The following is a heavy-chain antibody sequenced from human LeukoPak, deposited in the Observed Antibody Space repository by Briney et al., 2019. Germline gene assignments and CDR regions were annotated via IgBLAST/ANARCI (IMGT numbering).Heavy chain of an antibody. J-gene: IGHJ6*03. CDR3: ARGRYCSSTSCSFNYYYYMDV. Sequence: SVKVSCKASGGTFSSYAIRWVRQAPGQGLEWMGGIIPIFGTANYAQKFQGRVTITTDESTSTAYMELSSLRSEDTAVYYCARGRYCSSTSCSFNYYYYMDVWGKGTTVTVSS. D-gene: IGHD2-2*01. CDR2: IIPIFGTA. V-gene: IGHV1-69*05. CDR1: GGTFSSYA.